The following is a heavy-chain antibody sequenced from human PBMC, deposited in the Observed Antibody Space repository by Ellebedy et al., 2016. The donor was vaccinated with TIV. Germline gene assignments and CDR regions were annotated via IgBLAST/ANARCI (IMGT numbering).Heavy chain of an antibody. CDR2: ISGSGGDT. V-gene: IGHV3-23*01. CDR3: AKGGRWLETDY. D-gene: IGHD5-24*01. Sequence: GGSLRLXXAASGFTFSSYAMSWVRQAPGKGLEWVSAISGSGGDTYYADSVKGRFTISRDNSKNTLYLQMNSLRAEDTAVYYCAKGGRWLETDYWGQGTLVTVSS. CDR1: GFTFSSYA. J-gene: IGHJ4*02.